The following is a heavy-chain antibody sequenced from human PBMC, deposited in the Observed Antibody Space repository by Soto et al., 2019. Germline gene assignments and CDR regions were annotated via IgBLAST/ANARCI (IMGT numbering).Heavy chain of an antibody. CDR2: IYPGDSDT. CDR1: GYSFTSYW. J-gene: IGHJ6*02. Sequence: PGESLKISCKGSGYSFTSYWIGWVRQMPGKGLEWMGIIYPGDSDTRYSPSFQGQVTISADKSISTAYLQWSSLKASDTAMYYCARQTRLSELQSYGMDVGGQGTTVTVS. D-gene: IGHD1-26*01. CDR3: ARQTRLSELQSYGMDV. V-gene: IGHV5-51*01.